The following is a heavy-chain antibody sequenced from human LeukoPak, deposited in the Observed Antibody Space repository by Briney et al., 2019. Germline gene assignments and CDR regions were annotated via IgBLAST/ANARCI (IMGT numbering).Heavy chain of an antibody. J-gene: IGHJ4*02. CDR2: INSDGSNT. D-gene: IGHD1-1*01. CDR3: ARKTVPDY. Sequence: GGSLRLSCGASGFPFSTYWMQWVRQAPGKGLIWVSHINSDGSNTRYVDSVKGRFTISRDNAKNTLYLQMNSLRAEDTCVYYCARKTVPDYWGQGTLVTVSS. V-gene: IGHV3-74*01. CDR1: GFPFSTYW.